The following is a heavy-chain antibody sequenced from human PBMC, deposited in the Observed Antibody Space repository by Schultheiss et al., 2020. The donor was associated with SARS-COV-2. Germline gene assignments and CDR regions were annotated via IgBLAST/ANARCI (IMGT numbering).Heavy chain of an antibody. D-gene: IGHD2-15*01. CDR3: AVVVTSDAFDI. CDR1: GGSFSGYY. J-gene: IGHJ3*02. Sequence: GSLRLSCAVYGGSFSGYYWSWIRQPPGKGLGWIGEINRSGSTNYNPSLKSRVTISVDTSKNQFSLKLSSVTAADTAVYYCAVVVTSDAFDIWGQGTMVTVSS. CDR2: INRSGST. V-gene: IGHV4-34*01.